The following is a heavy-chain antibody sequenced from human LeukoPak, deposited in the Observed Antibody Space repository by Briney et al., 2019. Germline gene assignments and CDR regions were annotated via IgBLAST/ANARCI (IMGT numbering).Heavy chain of an antibody. J-gene: IGHJ4*02. D-gene: IGHD6-19*01. CDR3: AREAGSSGWGVFDY. CDR2: IIPIFGTA. Sequence: ASVKVSCKASGYTFTSYYMHWVRQAPGQGLEWMGGIIPIFGTANYAQKFQGRVTITADESTSTAYVELSSLRSEDTAVYYCAREAGSSGWGVFDYWGQGTLVTVSS. CDR1: GYTFTSYY. V-gene: IGHV1-69*13.